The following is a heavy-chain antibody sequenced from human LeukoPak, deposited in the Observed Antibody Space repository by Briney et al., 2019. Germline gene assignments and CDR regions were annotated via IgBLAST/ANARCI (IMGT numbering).Heavy chain of an antibody. J-gene: IGHJ5*02. V-gene: IGHV3-7*01. CDR3: ARLRPPDWFDP. CDR2: IKQDASEK. Sequence: QSGGSLRLSCAASGFTFSGYSMNWVRQAPGKGLEWVANIKQDASEKYYVDSVKGRFTISRDTAKNTLYLQMNSLRADDTAGYYCARLRPPDWFDPWGQGTLVTVSS. CDR1: GFTFSGYS.